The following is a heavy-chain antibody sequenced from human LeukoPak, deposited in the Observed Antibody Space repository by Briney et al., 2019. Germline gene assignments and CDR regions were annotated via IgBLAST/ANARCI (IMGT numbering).Heavy chain of an antibody. CDR1: GYTFTSYG. Sequence: GASVKVSCKASGYTFTSYGIGWVRQATGQGLEWMGWMNPNSGNTGYAQKFQGRVTMTRNTSISTAYMELSSLRSEDTAVYYCARAVGSGWPNRNWFDPWGQGTLVTVSS. D-gene: IGHD6-19*01. CDR2: MNPNSGNT. CDR3: ARAVGSGWPNRNWFDP. V-gene: IGHV1-8*02. J-gene: IGHJ5*02.